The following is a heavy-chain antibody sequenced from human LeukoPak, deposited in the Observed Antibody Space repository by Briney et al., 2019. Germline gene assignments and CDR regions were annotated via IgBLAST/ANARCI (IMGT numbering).Heavy chain of an antibody. D-gene: IGHD6-19*01. J-gene: IGHJ4*02. V-gene: IGHV3-23*01. CDR3: AKTFIAVANPIDY. Sequence: GGSLRLSCAASGFTFSSYGMHWVRQAPGKGLEWVSVISGGGTSTYYADSVKGRFTISKDNSRNTLYLQMNSLRAEDTAVYYCAKTFIAVANPIDYWGQGTLVTVSS. CDR1: GFTFSSYG. CDR2: ISGGGTST.